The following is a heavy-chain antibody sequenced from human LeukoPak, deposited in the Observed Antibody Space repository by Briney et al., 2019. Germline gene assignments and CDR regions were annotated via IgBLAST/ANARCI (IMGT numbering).Heavy chain of an antibody. J-gene: IGHJ6*02. D-gene: IGHD3-10*01. Sequence: SQTLSLTCAISGDSVSSNSAAWNWIRQSPSRGLEWLGRTYYRSKWYNDYAVSVKSRITINPDTSKNQFSLQLNSVTPEDTAVYYCARVWFGEFHPYYYGMDVWGQGTTVTVSS. CDR3: ARVWFGEFHPYYYGMDV. V-gene: IGHV6-1*01. CDR1: GDSVSSNSAA. CDR2: TYYRSKWYN.